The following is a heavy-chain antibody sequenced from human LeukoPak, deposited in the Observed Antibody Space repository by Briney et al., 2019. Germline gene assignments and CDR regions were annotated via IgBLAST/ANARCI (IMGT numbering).Heavy chain of an antibody. CDR3: ARDYDILTGPHYYYYYGMDV. Sequence: GSSVKVSCKASGGTFISYAISWVRQAPGQGLEWMGRIIPILGIANYAQKFQGRVTITADKSTSTAYMELSSLRSEDTAVYYCARDYDILTGPHYYYYYGMDVWGQGTTVTVSS. CDR1: GGTFISYA. D-gene: IGHD3-9*01. CDR2: IIPILGIA. J-gene: IGHJ6*02. V-gene: IGHV1-69*04.